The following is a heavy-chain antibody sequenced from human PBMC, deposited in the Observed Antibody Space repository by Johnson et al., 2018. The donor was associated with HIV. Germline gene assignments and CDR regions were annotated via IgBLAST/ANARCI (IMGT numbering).Heavy chain of an antibody. Sequence: VQLVESGGGLIQPGGSLRLSCAASGFTVSSNYMSWVRQAPGKGLERVGRIKSKTDGGTTDYAAPVKGRFTLSRDDSKNILYLQMNNLKADDTALYYCTTRFNCGTYWGYYDFDVWGQGAMVTVAS. CDR3: TTRFNCGTYWGYYDFDV. CDR2: IKSKTDGGTT. CDR1: GFTVSSNY. D-gene: IGHD2-21*01. J-gene: IGHJ3*01. V-gene: IGHV3-15*01.